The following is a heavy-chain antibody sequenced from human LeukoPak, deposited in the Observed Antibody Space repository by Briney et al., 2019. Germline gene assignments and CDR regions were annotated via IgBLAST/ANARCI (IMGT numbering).Heavy chain of an antibody. D-gene: IGHD3-10*01. J-gene: IGHJ3*02. V-gene: IGHV3-20*04. Sequence: GGSLRLSCAASGFTFDDYGMSWVRQAPGKGLEWVSGINWNGGSTGYADSVKGRFTIYRDNAKNSPYLQMNSLRAEDTALYYCARSRGARDAFDIWGQGTMVTVSS. CDR2: INWNGGST. CDR3: ARSRGARDAFDI. CDR1: GFTFDDYG.